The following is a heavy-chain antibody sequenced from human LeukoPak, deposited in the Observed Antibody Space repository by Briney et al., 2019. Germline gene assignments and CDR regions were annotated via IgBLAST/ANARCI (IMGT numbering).Heavy chain of an antibody. Sequence: GGSLRLSCAASGFTVSSNYMSWVRQAPGKGLEWVSVIYSGGGTDYADSVKGRFTISRDNSKNTLYLQMNSLRAEDTAVYYCARAVGVTAIHNAFDIWGQGTMDTVSS. V-gene: IGHV3-66*02. CDR1: GFTVSSNY. CDR2: IYSGGGT. D-gene: IGHD2-21*02. J-gene: IGHJ3*02. CDR3: ARAVGVTAIHNAFDI.